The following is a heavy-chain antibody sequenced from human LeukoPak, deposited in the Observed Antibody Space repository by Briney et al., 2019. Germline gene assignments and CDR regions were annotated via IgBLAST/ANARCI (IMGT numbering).Heavy chain of an antibody. J-gene: IGHJ4*02. CDR1: GFTFNSYA. CDR2: ISSNGGST. D-gene: IGHD6-13*01. Sequence: GGSLSLSCSASGFTFNSYAMHWVRQAPGKGLESVSAISSNGGSTSYADSVKGRFTISRDNPKNTLWLQMSSLRAEDTAVYYCVKDIAAAGSHYFDYWGQGTLVTVSS. V-gene: IGHV3-64D*06. CDR3: VKDIAAAGSHYFDY.